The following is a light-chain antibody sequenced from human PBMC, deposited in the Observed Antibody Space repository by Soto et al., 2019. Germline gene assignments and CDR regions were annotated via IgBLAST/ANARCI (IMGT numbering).Light chain of an antibody. J-gene: IGKJ4*01. CDR2: GAS. V-gene: IGKV3-20*01. CDR3: QQYGSSRGLT. Sequence: EIVSTQSPGTLSLSPGERATLSCRASQSVSSSYLAWYQQKPGQAPRLLIYGASSRATGIPDRYSGRGSETDFTLTISRLEPEDFAVYYCQQYGSSRGLTFGGGTKVDIK. CDR1: QSVSSSY.